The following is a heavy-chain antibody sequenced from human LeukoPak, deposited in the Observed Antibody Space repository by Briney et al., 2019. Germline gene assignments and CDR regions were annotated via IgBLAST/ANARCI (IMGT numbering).Heavy chain of an antibody. J-gene: IGHJ4*02. D-gene: IGHD3-3*01. CDR3: VGNNFWSGYYPFDY. V-gene: IGHV1-2*02. CDR2: INPNSGGT. CDR1: GYTFTGYY. Sequence: ASVKVSCKASGYTFTGYYMHWVRQAPGQGLEWMGWINPNSGGTNYAQKFQGRVTITTDESTSTAYMELSSLRSEDTAVYYCVGNNFWSGYYPFDYWDQGTLVTVSS.